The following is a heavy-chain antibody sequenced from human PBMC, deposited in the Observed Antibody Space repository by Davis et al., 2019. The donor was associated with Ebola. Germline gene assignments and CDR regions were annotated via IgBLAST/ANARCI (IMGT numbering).Heavy chain of an antibody. Sequence: GGSLRLSCAASGFTFSGSAMHWVRQASGKELEWVGRIRSKANSYATAYAASVKGRFTISRDDSKNTAYLQMNSLKTEDTAVYYCTTTTTHFDYWGQGTLVTVSS. CDR2: IRSKANSYAT. CDR1: GFTFSGSA. V-gene: IGHV3-73*01. J-gene: IGHJ4*02. CDR3: TTTTTHFDY. D-gene: IGHD1-26*01.